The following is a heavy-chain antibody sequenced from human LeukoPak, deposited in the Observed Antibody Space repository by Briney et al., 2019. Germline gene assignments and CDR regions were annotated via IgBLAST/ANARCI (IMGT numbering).Heavy chain of an antibody. CDR3: ARDFYDSRPGPNDAFDI. CDR1: GFIFSSDS. D-gene: IGHD3-3*01. CDR2: ISSSSSYI. V-gene: IGHV3-21*01. J-gene: IGHJ3*02. Sequence: GGSLRLSCATSGFIFSSDSMNWVRQAPGKGLEWVSSISSSSSYIYYADSVKGRFTISRDNAKNSLYLQMNSLRAEDTAVYYCARDFYDSRPGPNDAFDIWGQGTMVTVSS.